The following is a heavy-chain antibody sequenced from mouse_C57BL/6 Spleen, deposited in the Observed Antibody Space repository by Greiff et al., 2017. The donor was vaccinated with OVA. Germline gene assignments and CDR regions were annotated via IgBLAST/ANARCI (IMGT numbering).Heavy chain of an antibody. Sequence: EVKLVESGPELVKPGASVKIPCKASGYTFTDYNMDWVKQSHGKSLEWIGDINPNNGGTIYNQKFKGKATLTVDKSSSTAYMELRSLTSEDTAVYYCARSMDYYGSPHYYAMDYWGQGTSVTVSS. CDR3: ARSMDYYGSPHYYAMDY. D-gene: IGHD1-1*01. CDR1: GYTFTDYN. V-gene: IGHV1-18*01. J-gene: IGHJ4*01. CDR2: INPNNGGT.